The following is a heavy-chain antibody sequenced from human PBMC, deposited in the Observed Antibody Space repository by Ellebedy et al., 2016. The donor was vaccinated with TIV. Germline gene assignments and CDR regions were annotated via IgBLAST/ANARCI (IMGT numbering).Heavy chain of an antibody. CDR2: LWFAGSKE. CDR1: GFTFGRYG. V-gene: IGHV3-33*01. D-gene: IGHD2-2*01. CDR3: ARPSYQPLSYYFDS. Sequence: GESLKISCAASGFTFGRYGMHLLRPAPGQVLEWVAVLWFAGSKEFYADSVKGRFTISSDDCKNEVFLHMSSLRAEDTAVYYCARPSYQPLSYYFDSWGQGTLVTVSS. J-gene: IGHJ4*02.